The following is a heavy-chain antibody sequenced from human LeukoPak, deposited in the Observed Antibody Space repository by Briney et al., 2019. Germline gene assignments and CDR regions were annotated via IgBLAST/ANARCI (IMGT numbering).Heavy chain of an antibody. CDR1: GYTFTSYD. D-gene: IGHD3-3*01. CDR2: MNPNSGNT. V-gene: IGHV1-8*01. J-gene: IGHJ3*02. Sequence: GASVKVSCKASGYTFTSYDINWVRQATAQGLEWMGWMNPNSGNTVYAQKFQGRVTMTRNTSISTAYMELSSVRSEDTAVYYCARVRFLEWFEAFDIWGQGTMVTVSS. CDR3: ARVRFLEWFEAFDI.